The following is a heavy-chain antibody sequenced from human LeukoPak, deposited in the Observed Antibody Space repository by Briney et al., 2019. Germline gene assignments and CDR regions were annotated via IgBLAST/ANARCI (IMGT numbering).Heavy chain of an antibody. CDR2: MNPNSGNT. CDR3: ARNPPSSGWLDP. Sequence: ASVKVSCKASGYTFTSYDINWVRQATGQGLEWMGWMNPNSGNTGYAQKFQDRVTMTSDTSISTAYLDLSSLTSEDTAVYYCARNPPSSGWLDPWGQGTLVTVSS. V-gene: IGHV1-8*01. D-gene: IGHD6-19*01. CDR1: GYTFTSYD. J-gene: IGHJ5*02.